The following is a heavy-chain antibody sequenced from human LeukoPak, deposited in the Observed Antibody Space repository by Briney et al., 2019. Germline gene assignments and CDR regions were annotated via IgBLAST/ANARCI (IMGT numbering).Heavy chain of an antibody. CDR2: IYYSGNT. CDR3: ARVPTGGWSFDY. CDR1: GGSISSSFFY. Sequence: SETLSLTCTVSGGSISSSFFYWAWIRQPPGKGLEWIGTIYYSGNTYYNPSLKSRLTISVDTSKNQFSLKLGSVTAADTAMYYCARVPTGGWSFDYWGQGTLVTVSS. V-gene: IGHV4-39*07. D-gene: IGHD6-19*01. J-gene: IGHJ4*02.